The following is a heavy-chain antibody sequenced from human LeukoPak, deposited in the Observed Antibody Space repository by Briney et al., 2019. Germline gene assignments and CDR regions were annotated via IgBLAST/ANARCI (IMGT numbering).Heavy chain of an antibody. D-gene: IGHD3-16*01. CDR3: AEEGTLGRLN. V-gene: IGHV4-61*02. CDR1: GGSISSGSYY. J-gene: IGHJ4*02. Sequence: SQTLSLTCTVSGGSISSGSYYWSWIRQPAGKGLEWIGRIYTSGSTNYNPSLKSRVTISVDTSKNQFSLKLTSVTPEDTAVYYCAEEGTLGRLNWGQGTQVTVSS. CDR2: IYTSGST.